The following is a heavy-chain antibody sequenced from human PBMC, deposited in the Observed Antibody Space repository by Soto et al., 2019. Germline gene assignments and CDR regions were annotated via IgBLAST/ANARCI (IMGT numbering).Heavy chain of an antibody. D-gene: IGHD3-22*01. J-gene: IGHJ4*02. Sequence: GGSLRLSCAVSGFTFRNHWMNWVRQAPGKGLEWVANIKEDGGEMYYVDSVKGRFTISRDNAKNSLYLQMNSLRAEDTAVYYCARVSYYYDVSGYYADYWGQGALVTVSS. CDR1: GFTFRNHW. CDR2: IKEDGGEM. V-gene: IGHV3-7*01. CDR3: ARVSYYYDVSGYYADY.